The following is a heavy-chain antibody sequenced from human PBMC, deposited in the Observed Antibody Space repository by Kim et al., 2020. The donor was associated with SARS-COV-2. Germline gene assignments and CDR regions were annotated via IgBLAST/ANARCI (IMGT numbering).Heavy chain of an antibody. J-gene: IGHJ4*02. CDR2: SYI. V-gene: IGHV3-21*01. Sequence: SYISYADSVKGRFTISRDNAKNSLYLQMNSLRSEDTAVYYCARVMRDFDYWGQGTLVTVSS. CDR3: ARVMRDFDY. D-gene: IGHD2-8*01.